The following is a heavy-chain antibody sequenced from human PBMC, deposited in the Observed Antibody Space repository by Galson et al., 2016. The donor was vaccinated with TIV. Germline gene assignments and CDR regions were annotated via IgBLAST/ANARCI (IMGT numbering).Heavy chain of an antibody. J-gene: IGHJ5*02. V-gene: IGHV5-10-1*01. CDR1: GYRFTSYW. CDR2: IDPTDSYT. CDR3: ARGVSSGSAWLDP. D-gene: IGHD3-10*01. Sequence: QSGAEVKKPGESLRISCKGSGYRFTSYWISWVRQMPGKGLEWMGRIDPTDSYTNYSPSFQGHVTISADKSSTTAYLQWSSLKASDTAIYYCARGVSSGSAWLDPWGPGTPVTVSS.